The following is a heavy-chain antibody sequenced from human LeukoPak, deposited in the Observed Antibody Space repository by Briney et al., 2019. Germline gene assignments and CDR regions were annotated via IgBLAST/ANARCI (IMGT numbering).Heavy chain of an antibody. D-gene: IGHD3-22*01. CDR1: GGSISSSSYF. Sequence: SETLSLTCTVSGGSISSSSYFWGWIRQPPGKGLEWIGSFYYSGSTYYNPSLKSRVTISVDTSKSQFSLKPSSVTAADTAVYYCARGSSGYLINWGQGTLVTVSS. J-gene: IGHJ4*02. CDR2: FYYSGST. V-gene: IGHV4-39*07. CDR3: ARGSSGYLIN.